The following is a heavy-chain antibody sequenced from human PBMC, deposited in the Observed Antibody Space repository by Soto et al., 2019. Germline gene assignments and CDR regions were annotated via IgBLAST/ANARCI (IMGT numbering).Heavy chain of an antibody. J-gene: IGHJ4*02. CDR3: ARDGAYYYDSSGYYYGFDH. D-gene: IGHD3-22*01. Sequence: ASVKVSCKASGYTFTSYAMHWVRQAPGQRLEWMGWSNAGNGNTKYSQEFQGRVTITRDTSASTAYMELSSLRSEDTAVYYCARDGAYYYDSSGYYYGFDHWGQGTLVTVS. V-gene: IGHV1-3*02. CDR2: SNAGNGNT. CDR1: GYTFTSYA.